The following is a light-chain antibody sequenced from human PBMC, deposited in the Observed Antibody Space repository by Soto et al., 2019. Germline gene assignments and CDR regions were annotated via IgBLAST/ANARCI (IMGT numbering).Light chain of an antibody. J-gene: IGKJ5*01. CDR1: QSIGDY. CDR2: GAL. CDR3: QQYSSWVVT. V-gene: IGKV3-15*01. Sequence: EVVMTQSPATLSVAPGERATLSCRASQSIGDYLAWYQHKPGQAPRLLIYGALTRATGIPARFAGSGSETDFTLTISSLQSEDFAIYYCQQYSSWVVTFGQGTRV.